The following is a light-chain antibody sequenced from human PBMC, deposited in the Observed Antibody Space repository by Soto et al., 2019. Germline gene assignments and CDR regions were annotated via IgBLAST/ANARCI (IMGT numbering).Light chain of an antibody. J-gene: IGLJ2*01. Sequence: QSALTQPRSVSGSPGQSVTFSCTGTSGDVGGYNSVSWYQQHPAKAPKVIIYDVSKRPSGVPDRISGSKSGNTASLTVSGLQAEDEADSYCCSYAGRNTLVFGGGTKLTVL. CDR1: SGDVGGYNS. CDR3: CSYAGRNTLV. V-gene: IGLV2-11*01. CDR2: DVS.